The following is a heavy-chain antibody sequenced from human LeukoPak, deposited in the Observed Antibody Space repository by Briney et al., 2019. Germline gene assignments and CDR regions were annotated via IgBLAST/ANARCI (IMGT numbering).Heavy chain of an antibody. J-gene: IGHJ5*02. CDR2: ISYDGSNK. CDR3: ARDLDANIWSGDMTNWFDP. Sequence: PGGSLRLSCAASGFTFSSYAMHWVRQAPGKGLEWVAVISYDGSNKYYADSVKGRFTISRDNSKNTLYLQMNSLRAEDTAVYYCARDLDANIWSGDMTNWFDPWGQGTLVTVSS. D-gene: IGHD2-15*01. V-gene: IGHV3-30*04. CDR1: GFTFSSYA.